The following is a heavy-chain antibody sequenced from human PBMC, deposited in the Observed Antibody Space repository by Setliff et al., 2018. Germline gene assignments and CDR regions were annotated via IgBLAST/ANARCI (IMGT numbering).Heavy chain of an antibody. CDR3: AREYIQLWSRSLWGYCDL. Sequence: PSETLSLTCTVSGGSISSGSYYWGWIRQPPGKGLEWIGSIYYSGSTYYNTSLKSRVTISVDTSKNQFSLKLSSVTAADTAVYYCAREYIQLWSRSLWGYCDLWGRGTLVTVSS. CDR2: IYYSGST. D-gene: IGHD5-18*01. CDR1: GGSISSGSYY. J-gene: IGHJ2*01. V-gene: IGHV4-39*07.